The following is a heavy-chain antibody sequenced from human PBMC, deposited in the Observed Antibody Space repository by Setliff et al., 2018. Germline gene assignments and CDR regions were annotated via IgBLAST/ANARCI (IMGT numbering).Heavy chain of an antibody. CDR2: IKQDGSEK. J-gene: IGHJ4*02. V-gene: IGHV3-7*01. Sequence: GGSLRLSCAASGFSLSIFWMSWVRQAPGKGLEWVATIKQDGSEKFYVDSVKGRFTISRDNAKNSLFLQINSLRAEDTATYFCARDRGGGLYDYWGQGTLVTVS. D-gene: IGHD3-16*01. CDR1: GFSLSIFW. CDR3: ARDRGGGLYDY.